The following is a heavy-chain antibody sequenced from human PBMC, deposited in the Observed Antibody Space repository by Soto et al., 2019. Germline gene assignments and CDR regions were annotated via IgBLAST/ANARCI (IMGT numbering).Heavy chain of an antibody. Sequence: QVQLVQSGAEVKKPGSSVKVSCKASGGTFSSFAINWVRQAPGQGLEWMGGIIPIFGTAKYAQRFQGRVTITADESTSIAYMELSSLRSEDTAVYYCVVQLPESDGVDYWGQGTLVTVSS. CDR1: GGTFSSFA. CDR3: VVQLPESDGVDY. D-gene: IGHD2-2*01. J-gene: IGHJ4*02. V-gene: IGHV1-69*12. CDR2: IIPIFGTA.